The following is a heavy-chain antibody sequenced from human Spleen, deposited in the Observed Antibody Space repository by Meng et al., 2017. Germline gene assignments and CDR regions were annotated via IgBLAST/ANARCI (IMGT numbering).Heavy chain of an antibody. CDR2: ISSSGDTI. D-gene: IGHD3-22*01. CDR3: AKGLYDSSGYYYEGFLVAFDI. V-gene: IGHV3-11*01. CDR1: GFIFSDYY. J-gene: IGHJ3*02. Sequence: GESLKISCAASGFIFSDYYMNWIRQTPGKGLEWVSYISSSGDTIYYTDSVKGRFTISRDNAKNSLYLQMNYLRAEDTAVYYCAKGLYDSSGYYYEGFLVAFDIWGQGTKVTVSS.